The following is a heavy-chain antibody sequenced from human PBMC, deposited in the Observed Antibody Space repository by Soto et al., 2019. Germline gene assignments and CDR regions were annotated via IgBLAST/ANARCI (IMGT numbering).Heavy chain of an antibody. CDR3: AREFCSGGNCYTYYFDT. CDR2: INTDGSNT. Sequence: SLRLSCAASGLTFNRYWMHWVRHAPGKGLVWVSHINTDGSNTNYADSVKGRFTISRDNAKSTLFLQMNSLRDEDTAVYYCAREFCSGGNCYTYYFDTWGQGIPVTVSS. J-gene: IGHJ5*02. CDR1: GLTFNRYW. D-gene: IGHD2-15*01. V-gene: IGHV3-74*01.